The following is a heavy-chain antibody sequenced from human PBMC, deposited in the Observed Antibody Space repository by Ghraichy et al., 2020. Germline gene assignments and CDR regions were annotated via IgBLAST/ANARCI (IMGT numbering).Heavy chain of an antibody. Sequence: GGSLRLSCAASGFPFSDHWMTWVRRAPGKGLEWVASINRHGNEIYYADSVKGRFTISRDDARESLFLQMINLRGDDTAMYYCARALSDYQPTGDWYCDLWGRGTLVTVSS. D-gene: IGHD4-17*01. J-gene: IGHJ2*01. CDR2: INRHGNEI. CDR3: ARALSDYQPTGDWYCDL. V-gene: IGHV3-7*03. CDR1: GFPFSDHW.